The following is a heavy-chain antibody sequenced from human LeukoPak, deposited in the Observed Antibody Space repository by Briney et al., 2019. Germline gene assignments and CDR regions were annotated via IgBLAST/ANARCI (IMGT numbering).Heavy chain of an antibody. Sequence: ASVTDSCKASGYTFTVYYIHWVRQAPGQGLEWMGWIVPNNGDTHYAQKFQGRVTMTRDTSISTAYMELSRLTSDDTAAYFCARDEGRGGDLGYWGEGTLASVSS. CDR1: GYTFTVYY. CDR3: ARDEGRGGDLGY. D-gene: IGHD3-10*01. CDR2: IVPNNGDT. V-gene: IGHV1-2*02. J-gene: IGHJ4*01.